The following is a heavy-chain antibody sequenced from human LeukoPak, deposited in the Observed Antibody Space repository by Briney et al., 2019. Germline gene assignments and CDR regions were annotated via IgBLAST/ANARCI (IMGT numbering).Heavy chain of an antibody. CDR2: VDPEDGET. J-gene: IGHJ6*03. V-gene: IGHV1-69-2*01. CDR1: GYTFTDYY. CDR3: ATGSKRPGYCSGGSCQRMDYYYYMDV. D-gene: IGHD2-15*01. Sequence: ASVKVSCKVSGYTFTDYYMHWVQQAPGKGLEWMGLVDPEDGETIYAEKFQGRVTITADTSTDTAYMELSSLRSEDTAVYYCATGSKRPGYCSGGSCQRMDYYYYMDVWGKGTTVTVSS.